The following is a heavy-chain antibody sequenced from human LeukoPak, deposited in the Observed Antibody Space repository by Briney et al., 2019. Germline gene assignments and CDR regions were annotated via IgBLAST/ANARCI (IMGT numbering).Heavy chain of an antibody. CDR1: GFTFSSND. Sequence: GGSLRLSCTGSGFTFSSNDMSWVRQPPGKGLEWVSYISITSKTIKYADSVKGRFTISRDNAKNSLYLQMNSLRAEDTAVYYCARVGFTMIVVDWGQGTLVTVSS. J-gene: IGHJ4*02. CDR3: ARVGFTMIVVD. CDR2: ISITSKTI. V-gene: IGHV3-48*04. D-gene: IGHD3-22*01.